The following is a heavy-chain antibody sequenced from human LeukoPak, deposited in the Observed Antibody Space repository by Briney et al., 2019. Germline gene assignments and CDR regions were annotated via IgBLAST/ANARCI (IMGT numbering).Heavy chain of an antibody. CDR3: ARVQQSRRNSGNWYFDL. D-gene: IGHD4-23*01. V-gene: IGHV4-59*01. J-gene: IGHJ2*01. Sequence: SETLSLTCTVSGGSTSSYYWSWIRQPPGKGLEWIGYIYYSGSTNYNPSLKSRVTISVDTSKNQFSLKLSSVTAADTAVYYCARVQQSRRNSGNWYFDLWGRGTLVTVSS. CDR1: GGSTSSYY. CDR2: IYYSGST.